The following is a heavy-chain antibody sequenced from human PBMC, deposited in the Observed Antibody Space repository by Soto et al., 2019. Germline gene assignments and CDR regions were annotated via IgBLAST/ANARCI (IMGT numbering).Heavy chain of an antibody. V-gene: IGHV1-69*06. CDR2: ITPMSGTT. Sequence: QVQLVQSGAEVKKSGSSVKVSCKAPGETFRRDVISWVRQAPGQGLEWLGGITPMSGTTDYAQKFQGRVTISADKSTGTAYFELSSLTFDDTGVXXXXXXVSMAGRPGFFHHWGQGSLVTVSS. J-gene: IGHJ1*01. CDR3: XXXVSMAGRPGFFHH. D-gene: IGHD6-6*01. CDR1: GETFRRDV.